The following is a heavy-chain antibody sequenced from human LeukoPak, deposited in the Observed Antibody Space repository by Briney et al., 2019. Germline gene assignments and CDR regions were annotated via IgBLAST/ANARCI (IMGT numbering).Heavy chain of an antibody. Sequence: GGSLRLSCAASGVTFSNHWMHWVRQVPGKGLVWVSRIDEGGTNAMYADSVKGRFSISKDNAKNTVNLQMNSLRAEDTGVYYCIRDEALWRLDYWGQGTLVTVSS. J-gene: IGHJ4*02. CDR3: IRDEALWRLDY. D-gene: IGHD2-21*01. CDR1: GVTFSNHW. V-gene: IGHV3-74*03. CDR2: IDEGGTNA.